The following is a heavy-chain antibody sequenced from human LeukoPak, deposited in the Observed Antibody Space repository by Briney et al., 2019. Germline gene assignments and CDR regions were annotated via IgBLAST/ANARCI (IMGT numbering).Heavy chain of an antibody. CDR1: GLTFSSYG. CDR3: AKGGCSSTTCYLANP. Sequence: GGSLRLSCAASGLTFSSYGMHWVRQAPGKGLEWVAVIPYDGTIRNYADSVKGRFTISRDNSKNMLYLQMNSLTAEDTAQYYCAKGGCSSTTCYLANPWGQGTLVTVSS. D-gene: IGHD2-2*01. CDR2: IPYDGTIR. V-gene: IGHV3-30*18. J-gene: IGHJ5*02.